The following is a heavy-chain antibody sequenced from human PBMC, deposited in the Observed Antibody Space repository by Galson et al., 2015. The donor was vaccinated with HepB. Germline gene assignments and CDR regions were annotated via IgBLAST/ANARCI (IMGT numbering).Heavy chain of an antibody. J-gene: IGHJ4*02. CDR3: AKGIAVAGTRPSVDY. Sequence: SLRLSCAASGFTFSSYAMSWVRQAPGKGLDWVSGISESDGSTYYTDSVKGRFTISRDNSKNTVYLQMNSLRAEDTAVYYCAKGIAVAGTRPSVDYWGQGTLVTVSS. CDR1: GFTFSSYA. CDR2: ISESDGST. V-gene: IGHV3-23*01. D-gene: IGHD6-19*01.